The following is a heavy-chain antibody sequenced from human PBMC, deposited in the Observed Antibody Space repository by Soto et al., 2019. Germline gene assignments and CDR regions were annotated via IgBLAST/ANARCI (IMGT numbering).Heavy chain of an antibody. CDR1: GYSISSGYY. V-gene: IGHV4-38-2*02. D-gene: IGHD6-13*01. Sequence: SETLSLTCAVSGYSISSGYYWGWIRQPPGKGLEWIGSIYHSGSTYYNPYLKSRVTISVDTSKNQFSLKLSSVIAADTAVYYCARDSGYYSYSPRLGSSSWYGTFYYYYGMDVWGQGTTVT. J-gene: IGHJ6*02. CDR3: ARDSGYYSYSPRLGSSSWYGTFYYYYGMDV. CDR2: IYHSGST.